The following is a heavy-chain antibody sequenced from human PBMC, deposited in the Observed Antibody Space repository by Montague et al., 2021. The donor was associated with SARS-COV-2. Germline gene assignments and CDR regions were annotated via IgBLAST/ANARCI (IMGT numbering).Heavy chain of an antibody. CDR2: IYWDDDK. J-gene: IGHJ4*02. V-gene: IGHV2-5*02. CDR3: AHRTIRDVSGSYDH. Sequence: PALVKPTQTLTLTCSFSGFSLSTSGVGVAWIRQPPGKALEWLALIYWDDDKRYSPSLKSRLTITKDTSKNQVVLTMTNMDPVDTATYYCAHRTIRDVSGSYDHWGQGTLVTVSS. D-gene: IGHD3-10*01. CDR1: GFSLSTSGVG.